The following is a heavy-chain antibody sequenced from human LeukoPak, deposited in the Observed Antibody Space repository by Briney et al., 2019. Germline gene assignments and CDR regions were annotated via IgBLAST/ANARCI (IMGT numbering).Heavy chain of an antibody. V-gene: IGHV4-34*01. Sequence: EWIGEINHSGSTNYNPSLKSRVTISVDTSKNQFSLKLSSVTAADTAVYYCARASLIRYFDYWGQGTLVTVSS. J-gene: IGHJ4*02. D-gene: IGHD2-8*01. CDR3: ARASLIRYFDY. CDR2: INHSGST.